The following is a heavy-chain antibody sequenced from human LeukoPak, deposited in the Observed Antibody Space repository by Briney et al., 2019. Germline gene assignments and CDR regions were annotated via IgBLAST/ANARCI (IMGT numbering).Heavy chain of an antibody. CDR3: ARDLMGASHYFQH. Sequence: GGSLRLSCAASGFTVSSNYMSWVRQAPGKGLEWVSVIYSGGSTYYADSVKGRFTISRDNAKTSLYLQMNSLRAEDTAVYYCARDLMGASHYFQHWGQGTLVTVSS. CDR2: IYSGGST. D-gene: IGHD1-26*01. CDR1: GFTVSSNY. V-gene: IGHV3-53*01. J-gene: IGHJ1*01.